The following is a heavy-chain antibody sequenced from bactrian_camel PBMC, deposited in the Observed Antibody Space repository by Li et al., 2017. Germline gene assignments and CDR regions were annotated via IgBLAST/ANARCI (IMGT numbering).Heavy chain of an antibody. D-gene: IGHD5*01. CDR1: GYTYSSYC. J-gene: IGHJ6*01. CDR3: ATVRLRWTQFVA. V-gene: IGHV3S26*01. CDR2: RDSDGST. Sequence: VQLVESGGGSVQAGGSLRLSCAASGYTYSSYCMGWFRQAPGKGREGVATRDSDGSTTYADSVKGRFTISQDNAKNTLYLQLNSLKTEDTAVYYCATVRLRWTQFVARGQGTQVTVS.